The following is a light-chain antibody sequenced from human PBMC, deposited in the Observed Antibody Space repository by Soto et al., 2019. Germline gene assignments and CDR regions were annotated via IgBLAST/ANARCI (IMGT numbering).Light chain of an antibody. J-gene: IGKJ1*01. CDR3: QQYGSSPRT. CDR1: QSVRSH. CDR2: GES. Sequence: EIVMTQSPATLSLSPGDIATLSCRASQSVRSHLACFQQKPGQPPRLLIFGESTRATGVPARFSGSGSGTDFTLIISRLEPEDFAVYYCQQYGSSPRTFGQGTKVDNK. V-gene: IGKV3-20*01.